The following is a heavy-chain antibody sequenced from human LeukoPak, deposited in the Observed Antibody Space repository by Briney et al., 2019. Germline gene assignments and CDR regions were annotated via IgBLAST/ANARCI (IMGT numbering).Heavy chain of an antibody. J-gene: IGHJ4*02. CDR1: GFTFSSHA. CDR2: ISGSGGST. V-gene: IGHV3-23*01. D-gene: IGHD3-10*01. CDR3: AKDPSYSTMVRGVISFDY. Sequence: GGSLRLSCAASGFTFSSHAMSWVRQAPGKGLEWVSAISGSGGSTYYADSVKGRFTISRDNSKNTLYLQMNSLRAEDTAVYYCAKDPSYSTMVRGVISFDYWGQGTLVTVSS.